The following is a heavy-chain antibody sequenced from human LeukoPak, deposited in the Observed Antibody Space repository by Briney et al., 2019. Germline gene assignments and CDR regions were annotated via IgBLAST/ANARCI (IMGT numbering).Heavy chain of an antibody. CDR2: ISSSSSTI. V-gene: IGHV3-48*01. CDR3: ARGRSPRPFDI. CDR1: GFTFSSYS. Sequence: PGGSLRLSCAASGFTFSSYSMNWVRQAPGKGLEWVSYISSSSSTIYYADSVKGRFTISRDNAKNSLYLQMNSLRADDMAVYYCARGRSPRPFDIWGQGTMVTVSS. J-gene: IGHJ3*02.